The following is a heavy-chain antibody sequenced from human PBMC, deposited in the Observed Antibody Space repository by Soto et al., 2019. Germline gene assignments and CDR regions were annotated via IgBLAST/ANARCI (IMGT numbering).Heavy chain of an antibody. D-gene: IGHD3-3*01. Sequence: PSETLSLTCTVSGGSISSGGYYWSRIRQHPGKGLEWIGYIYYSGSTYYNPSLKSRVTISVDTSKNQFSLKLSSVTAADTAVYYCARDLHDFWSGGYMDVWGKGTTVTVSS. CDR1: GGSISSGGYY. J-gene: IGHJ6*03. CDR3: ARDLHDFWSGGYMDV. V-gene: IGHV4-31*03. CDR2: IYYSGST.